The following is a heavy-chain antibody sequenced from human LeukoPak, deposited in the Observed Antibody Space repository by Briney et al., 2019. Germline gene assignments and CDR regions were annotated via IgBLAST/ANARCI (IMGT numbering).Heavy chain of an antibody. V-gene: IGHV3-23*01. J-gene: IGHJ4*02. D-gene: IGHD2/OR15-2a*01. CDR3: ARHEENYYFDY. CDR1: GFNFSCYA. CDR2: ISGSGGST. Sequence: GSLRLSCSAPGFNFSCYAMTWVPQAPGRGLEWLSAISGSGGSTYYADPVKGRFTNSRDNSKNTLYLQMNSRRAEDTAVYYCARHEENYYFDYWGQGTLVTVSS.